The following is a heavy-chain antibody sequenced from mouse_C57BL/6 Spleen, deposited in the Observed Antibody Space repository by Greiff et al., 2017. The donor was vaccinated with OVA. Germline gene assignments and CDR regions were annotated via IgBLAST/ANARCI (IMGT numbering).Heavy chain of an antibody. V-gene: IGHV1-69*01. CDR2: IDPSDSYT. J-gene: IGHJ2*01. Sequence: QVQLQQPGAELVMPGASVKLSCKASGYTFTSYWMHWVKQRPGQGLEWIGEIDPSDSYTNYNQKFKGKSTLTVDKSSSTAYMQLSSLTSEDSAVYYCASSHGSSYDDWGQGTTLTVSS. CDR1: GYTFTSYW. CDR3: ASSHGSSYDD. D-gene: IGHD1-1*01.